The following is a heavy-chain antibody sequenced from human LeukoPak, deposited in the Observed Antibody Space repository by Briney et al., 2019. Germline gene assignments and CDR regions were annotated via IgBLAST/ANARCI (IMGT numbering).Heavy chain of an antibody. D-gene: IGHD2-8*01. V-gene: IGHV3-74*01. J-gene: IGHJ4*02. Sequence: PGGSLRLSCAGSGYPFSSYWMHWVRQVARKGLVWVSRINEGGSSTSYAVSVRGRFTISRDNAENTLYLQMNSLRAEDTAVYYCTRDTFGVRDSWGQGTLVTVSS. CDR1: GYPFSSYW. CDR2: INEGGSST. CDR3: TRDTFGVRDS.